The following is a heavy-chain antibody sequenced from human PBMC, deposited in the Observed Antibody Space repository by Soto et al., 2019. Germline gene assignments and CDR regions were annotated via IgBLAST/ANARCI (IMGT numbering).Heavy chain of an antibody. CDR1: GLPFSASG. D-gene: IGHD1-26*01. V-gene: IGHV3-33*01. CDR3: ARDKGTTCLDT. Sequence: QAQLVESGGGVVQPGRSLRLSCAASGLPFSASGTHWVRQAPGKGLEWVAMIWSDGSKEYYADSVKGRFTITRDNSKNMIFLQMDSLRAEDTAVYYCARDKGTTCLDTWGQGNMVTVSS. J-gene: IGHJ5*02. CDR2: IWSDGSKE.